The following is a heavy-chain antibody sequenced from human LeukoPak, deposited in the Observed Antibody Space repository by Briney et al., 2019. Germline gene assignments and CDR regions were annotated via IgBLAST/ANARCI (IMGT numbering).Heavy chain of an antibody. J-gene: IGHJ6*02. Sequence: GGSLRLSCAASGFTFSSSAMSWVRQVPGKGLEWVSSVSKSDGTTYYADSVKGRLTISRDNSKNTLHLQMNGLRAEDTAVYYCARGSYGMDVWGQGTTVTVSS. V-gene: IGHV3-23*01. CDR3: ARGSYGMDV. CDR1: GFTFSSSA. CDR2: VSKSDGTT.